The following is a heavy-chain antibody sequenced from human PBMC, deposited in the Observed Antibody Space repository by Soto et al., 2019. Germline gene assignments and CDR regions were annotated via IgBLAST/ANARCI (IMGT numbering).Heavy chain of an antibody. Sequence: GGPLRLSSAASGFTFSSYCMHWVRQAPGKGKGWVAVILYDGSNKYYAASAKGRFTISRDNSKNTLYLQMNSMRAEDTALYYCAKDVDTAMVPPFLRGMDVWGQGTTVTVSS. D-gene: IGHD5-18*01. CDR2: ILYDGSNK. CDR3: AKDVDTAMVPPFLRGMDV. J-gene: IGHJ6*02. CDR1: GFTFSSYC. V-gene: IGHV3-30*18.